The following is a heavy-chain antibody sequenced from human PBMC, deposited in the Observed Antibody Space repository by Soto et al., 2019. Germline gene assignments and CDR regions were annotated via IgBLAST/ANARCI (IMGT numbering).Heavy chain of an antibody. V-gene: IGHV4-34*01. CDR3: ARDKITGLFDY. Sequence: QVQLQQWGAGLLKPSETLSLTCAVYGGSFSGYYWTWIRQPPGTGLEWIGEINHSGSTNYNPSLKTRVTISVETSKNQFSLKLTSVTAAVTAVYYCARDKITGLFDYWGQGTLVTVSS. J-gene: IGHJ4*02. D-gene: IGHD2-8*02. CDR1: GGSFSGYY. CDR2: INHSGST.